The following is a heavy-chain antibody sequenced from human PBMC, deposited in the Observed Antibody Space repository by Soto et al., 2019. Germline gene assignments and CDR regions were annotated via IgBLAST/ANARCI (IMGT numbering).Heavy chain of an antibody. V-gene: IGHV4-30-2*01. CDR1: GGSLTSGTYS. CDR3: ARRREFDS. CDR2: IFPSGTT. Sequence: TLSRTCAVSGGSLTSGTYSWNWIRQPPGKGLEWIGYIFPSGTTYYNPSLKSRVSISIDVSKHQFSLNLRSLTAADTAVYYSARRREFDSWGQGTLVTVSS. J-gene: IGHJ4*02.